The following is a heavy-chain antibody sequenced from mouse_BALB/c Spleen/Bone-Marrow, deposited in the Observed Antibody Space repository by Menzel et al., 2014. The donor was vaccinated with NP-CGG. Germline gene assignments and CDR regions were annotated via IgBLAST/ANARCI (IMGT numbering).Heavy chain of an antibody. CDR3: ASRGSTMIPDY. CDR1: GYSFTSYW. J-gene: IGHJ2*01. CDR2: IHPSDSET. D-gene: IGHD2-4*01. Sequence: VKLQESGAELVRPGASVKLSCKASGYSFTSYWMNWVKRRPGQGLEWIGMIHPSDSETRLNQKFKDKATLTVDKSSSTAYMQLSSPTSEDSAVYYCASRGSTMIPDYWGQGTTLTVSS. V-gene: IGHV1-74*01.